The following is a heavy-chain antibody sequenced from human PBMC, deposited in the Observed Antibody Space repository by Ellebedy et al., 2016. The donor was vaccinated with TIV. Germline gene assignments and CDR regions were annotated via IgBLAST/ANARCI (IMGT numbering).Heavy chain of an antibody. J-gene: IGHJ2*01. Sequence: PSETLSLTCAVSGGSISSSSYYWGWIRTPPGKGLEWLGSTYYRGSTYYNPSLRSRVTISVDTSKNQFSLKLSSVTAADTAVYYCARHADYDVLTGYYYLDLWGRGTLVTVSS. CDR2: TYYRGST. V-gene: IGHV4-39*01. CDR1: GGSISSSSYY. CDR3: ARHADYDVLTGYYYLDL. D-gene: IGHD3-9*01.